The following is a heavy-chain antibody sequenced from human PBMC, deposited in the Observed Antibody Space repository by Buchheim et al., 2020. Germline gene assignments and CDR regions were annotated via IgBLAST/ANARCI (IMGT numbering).Heavy chain of an antibody. Sequence: EVQLVESGGGLVQPGGSLRLSCVASGFSFTNYEMNWVRQAPGKGLEWVSYITSSGYMTYYADSVKGRFTISIDNAKNSLYLQMNSLRAEDTAVYYCARDYYGTSGIDYWGQGTL. D-gene: IGHD3-22*01. CDR2: ITSSGYMT. J-gene: IGHJ4*02. V-gene: IGHV3-48*03. CDR1: GFSFTNYE. CDR3: ARDYYGTSGIDY.